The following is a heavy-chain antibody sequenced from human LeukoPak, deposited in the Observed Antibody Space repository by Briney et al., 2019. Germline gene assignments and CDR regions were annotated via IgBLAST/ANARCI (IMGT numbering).Heavy chain of an antibody. J-gene: IGHJ4*02. CDR3: ARGRDY. CDR1: GGSFSGYY. CDR2: INHSGST. Sequence: SETLSLTCAVYGGSFSGYYWSWIRQPPGKGLEWIGEINHSGSTNYNPSLKSRVTISVDTSKNQFSLKLSSVTAADTVVYYCARGRDYWGQGTLVTVSS. V-gene: IGHV4-34*01.